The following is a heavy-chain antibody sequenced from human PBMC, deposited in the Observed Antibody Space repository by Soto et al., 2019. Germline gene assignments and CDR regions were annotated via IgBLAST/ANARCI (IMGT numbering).Heavy chain of an antibody. Sequence: GGSLRLSCAASGFTFSSYAMHWVRQAPGKGLEWVAVISYDGSNKYYADSVKGRFTISRDNSKNTLYLQMNSLRAEDTAVYYCYNYVWGSYLSHDAFDVWGQGTMVTVSS. D-gene: IGHD3-16*01. CDR3: YNYVWGSYLSHDAFDV. CDR2: ISYDGSNK. J-gene: IGHJ3*01. V-gene: IGHV3-30-3*01. CDR1: GFTFSSYA.